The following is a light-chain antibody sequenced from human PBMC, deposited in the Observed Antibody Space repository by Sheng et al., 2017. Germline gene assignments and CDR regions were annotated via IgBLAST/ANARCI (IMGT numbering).Light chain of an antibody. V-gene: IGLV2-14*03. CDR3: SSYTAASTQV. J-gene: IGLJ2*01. CDR1: SRDVGGFPY. CDR2: DVT. Sequence: QSALTQPASVSGSPGQSITISCTGTSRDVGGFPYVSWYQHRPGAVPKLIIYDVTNRPSGVSARFSASKSGNTASLTISGLQAEDEAHYYCSSYTAASTQVFGGGTKVTVL.